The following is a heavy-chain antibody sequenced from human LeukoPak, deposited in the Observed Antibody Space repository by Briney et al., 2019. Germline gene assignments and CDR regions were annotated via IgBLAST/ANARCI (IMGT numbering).Heavy chain of an antibody. D-gene: IGHD6-19*01. J-gene: IGHJ4*02. Sequence: PGGSLRLSCAASGFTFSSYAMNWVRQAPGKGLEWVSAISNNGGSTYYADSVKGRFTISRDNSNNTLYLQMNSLRAEDTALYYCARAIRGWSIDYWGQGTLVTVSS. CDR3: ARAIRGWSIDY. CDR1: GFTFSSYA. CDR2: ISNNGGST. V-gene: IGHV3-23*01.